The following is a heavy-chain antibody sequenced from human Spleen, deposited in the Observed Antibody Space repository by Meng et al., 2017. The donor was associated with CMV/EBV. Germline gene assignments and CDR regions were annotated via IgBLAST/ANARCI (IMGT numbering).Heavy chain of an antibody. CDR1: GYTFNDYF. D-gene: IGHD3-22*01. V-gene: IGHV1-2*02. CDR2: INPKSGGT. CDR3: ARTPFVEYYDSSGYHDY. Sequence: ASVKVSCKASGYTFNDYFIHWVRQAPGQGLEWMGWINPKSGGTNYAQKFQGRVTMTRDTSITTAYMEVRRLISDDTAVYYCARTPFVEYYDSSGYHDYWGQGTLVTVSS. J-gene: IGHJ4*02.